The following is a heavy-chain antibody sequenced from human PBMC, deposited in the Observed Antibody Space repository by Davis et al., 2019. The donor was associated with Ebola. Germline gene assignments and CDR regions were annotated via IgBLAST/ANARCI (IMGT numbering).Heavy chain of an antibody. CDR2: ISSSSNYI. Sequence: GESLKISCAASGFTFSSYAMHWVRQAPGKGLEWVSSISSSSNYIYYADSVKGRFTISRDNAKNSLFLHMNSLRAEDTAVYYCARCSGGTSWDYYYGMDVWGRGTTVTVSS. D-gene: IGHD2-15*01. CDR3: ARCSGGTSWDYYYGMDV. V-gene: IGHV3-21*01. J-gene: IGHJ6*02. CDR1: GFTFSSYA.